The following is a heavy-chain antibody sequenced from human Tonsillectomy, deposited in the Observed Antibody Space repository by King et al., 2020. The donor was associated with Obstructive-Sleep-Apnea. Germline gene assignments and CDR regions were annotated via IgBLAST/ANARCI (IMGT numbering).Heavy chain of an antibody. Sequence: VQLVESGAELKKPGASVKVSCQASGYTFTAYYIHWLRQAPGQGLEWMGWINPYSGGANYGQSFQGFFTMTRDTSISTVYMELRGLKPGDTAVYFCARSMKELPTGTYLMDVWGHGTTVMVSS. CDR2: INPYSGGA. CDR1: GYTFTAYY. CDR3: ARSMKELPTGTYLMDV. V-gene: IGHV1-2*04. J-gene: IGHJ6*02. D-gene: IGHD1-14*01.